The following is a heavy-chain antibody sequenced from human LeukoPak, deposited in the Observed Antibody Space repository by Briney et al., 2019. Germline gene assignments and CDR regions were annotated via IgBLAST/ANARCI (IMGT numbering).Heavy chain of an antibody. CDR2: IYYSGST. CDR1: GGSISSSSYY. CDR3: ARGGGGYDSLDY. Sequence: SETLSLTCTVSGGSISSSSYYWGWIRQPPGKGLEWIGYIYYSGSTYYNPSLKSRVTISVDTSKNQFSLKLSSVTAADTAVYYCARGGGGYDSLDYWGQGTLVTVSS. V-gene: IGHV4-31*03. J-gene: IGHJ4*02. D-gene: IGHD5-12*01.